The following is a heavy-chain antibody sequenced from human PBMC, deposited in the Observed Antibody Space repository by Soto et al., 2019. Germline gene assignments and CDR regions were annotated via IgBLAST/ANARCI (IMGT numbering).Heavy chain of an antibody. CDR1: GGSISSSSYY. CDR2: IYYSGST. J-gene: IGHJ6*03. D-gene: IGHD2-8*01. CDR3: ARGYCTNGVCYKAHRPDYYYMDV. Sequence: QLQLQESGPGLVKPSETLSLTCTVSGGSISSSSYYWGWIRQPPGKGLEWIGSIYYSGSTYYNPSLKSRVTLSVDTSKNQFSLKLSSVTAADTAVYYCARGYCTNGVCYKAHRPDYYYMDVWGKGTTVTVSS. V-gene: IGHV4-39*01.